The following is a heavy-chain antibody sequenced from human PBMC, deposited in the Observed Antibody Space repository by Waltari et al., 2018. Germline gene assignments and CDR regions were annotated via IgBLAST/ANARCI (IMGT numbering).Heavy chain of an antibody. J-gene: IGHJ6*03. D-gene: IGHD1-26*01. CDR2: IIPIFGTA. V-gene: IGHV1-69*12. Sequence: QVQLVQSGAEVKKPGSSVKVSCKASGGTFSSSAISCVRQALGQGLEWMGGIIPIFGTANYAQKFQGRVTITADESTSTAYMELSSLRSEDTAVYYCARGEYTGAPYYYYYMDVWGKGTTVTVSS. CDR1: GGTFSSSA. CDR3: ARGEYTGAPYYYYYMDV.